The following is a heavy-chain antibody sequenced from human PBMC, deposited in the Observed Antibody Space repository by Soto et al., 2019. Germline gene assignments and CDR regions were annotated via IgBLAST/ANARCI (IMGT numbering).Heavy chain of an antibody. CDR3: AHPRGYGVFDAYDI. D-gene: IGHD2-8*01. CDR1: GFTFSTYA. J-gene: IGHJ3*02. CDR2: ISASGEST. Sequence: GGSLRLSCAASGFTFSTYAMSWVRQAPGKGLEWVSAISASGESTYSADSVKGRFTISRDNSMNALYLQMSCLRIEDTAVYYCAHPRGYGVFDAYDIWGQGTMVTVSS. V-gene: IGHV3-23*01.